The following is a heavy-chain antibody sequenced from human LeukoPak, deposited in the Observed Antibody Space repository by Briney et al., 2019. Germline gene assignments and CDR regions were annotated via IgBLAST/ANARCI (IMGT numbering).Heavy chain of an antibody. CDR1: GFTFSSYW. D-gene: IGHD6-19*01. CDR2: INSDGSST. V-gene: IGHV3-74*01. Sequence: GGSLRLSCAASGFTFSSYWMHWVRQAPGKGLVWVSRINSDGSSTSYADSVKGRFTISRDNAKNTLYLQMNSLRAEDTAVYYCAMGRDRWLAASRPFDYWGQGTLVTVSS. J-gene: IGHJ4*02. CDR3: AMGRDRWLAASRPFDY.